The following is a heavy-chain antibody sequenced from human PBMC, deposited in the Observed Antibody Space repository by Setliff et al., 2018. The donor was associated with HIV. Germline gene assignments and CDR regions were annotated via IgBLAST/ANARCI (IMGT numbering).Heavy chain of an antibody. CDR1: GYSFTSYW. CDR2: IHPGDSNT. D-gene: IGHD1-20*01. Sequence: PGESLQISCKGSGYSFTSYWIGWVRQMPGKGLEWMGIIHPGDSNTRYSPSFQGQVTISADKSISTAYLQWSSLKASDTAMYYCASSITVAAGRSHYYYAMDVWGQGTTVTVSS. V-gene: IGHV5-51*03. J-gene: IGHJ6*02. CDR3: ASSITVAAGRSHYYYAMDV.